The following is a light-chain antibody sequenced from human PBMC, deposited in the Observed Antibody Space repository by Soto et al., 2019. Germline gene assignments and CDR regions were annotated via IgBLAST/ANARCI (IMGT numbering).Light chain of an antibody. J-gene: IGLJ2*01. CDR3: CSYAGSYTFV. CDR2: DVS. CDR1: SSDVGGYNY. Sequence: QSVLTQPRSVSGSPGQSVTISCTGTSSDVGGYNYVSWYHQHPGTDPKLVIYDVSKRPSGVPDRVSGSRYGYTASLAISGLQAEEEADYGCCSYAGSYTFVFGGGTKLTVL. V-gene: IGLV2-11*01.